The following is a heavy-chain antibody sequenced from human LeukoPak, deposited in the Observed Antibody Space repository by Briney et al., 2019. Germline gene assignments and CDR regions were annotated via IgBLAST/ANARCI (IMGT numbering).Heavy chain of an antibody. J-gene: IGHJ3*02. D-gene: IGHD3-22*01. CDR1: GYTFTSYA. CDR2: INTNTGNP. CDR3: ARDLRHYYDSSGYYYAYDAFDI. Sequence: ASVKVSCKASGYTFTSYAMNWVRQAPGQGLEWMGWINTNTGNPTYAQGFTGRFVFSLDTSVSTAYLQISSLKAEDTAVYYCARDLRHYYDSSGYYYAYDAFDIWGQGTTVTVSS. V-gene: IGHV7-4-1*02.